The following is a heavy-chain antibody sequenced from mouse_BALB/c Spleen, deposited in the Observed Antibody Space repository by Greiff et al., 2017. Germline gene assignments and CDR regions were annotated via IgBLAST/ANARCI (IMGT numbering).Heavy chain of an antibody. CDR1: GYTFTSYW. CDR2: INPSTGYT. CDR3: ARGYYGSNYAMDY. Sequence: QVQLQQSGAELAKPGASVKMSCKASGYTFTSYWMHWVKQRPGQGLEWIGYINPSTGYTEYNQKFKDKATLTADKSSSTAYMQLSSLTSEDSAVYYCARGYYGSNYAMDYWGQGTSVTVSS. J-gene: IGHJ4*01. D-gene: IGHD1-1*01. V-gene: IGHV1-7*01.